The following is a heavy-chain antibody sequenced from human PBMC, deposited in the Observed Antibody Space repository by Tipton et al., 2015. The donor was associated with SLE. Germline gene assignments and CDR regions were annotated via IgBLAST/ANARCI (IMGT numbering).Heavy chain of an antibody. CDR2: IYYSGST. D-gene: IGHD4-17*01. Sequence: TLSLTCTVSGASISSYYWSWIRQPPGKGLEWIGYIYYSGSTNYNPSLKSRVTISVDTSKNQLSLKLSSVTAADTAVYYCARDVGSNYGYWFDPWGQGTLVTVSS. J-gene: IGHJ5*02. V-gene: IGHV4-59*12. CDR3: ARDVGSNYGYWFDP. CDR1: GASISSYY.